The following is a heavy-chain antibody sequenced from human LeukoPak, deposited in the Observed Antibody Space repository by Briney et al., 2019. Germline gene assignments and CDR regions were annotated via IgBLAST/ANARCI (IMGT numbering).Heavy chain of an antibody. CDR3: ARSWELLRDLMDV. J-gene: IGHJ6*03. CDR1: GGSFSDYY. CDR2: INHIGTT. D-gene: IGHD1-26*01. V-gene: IGHV4-34*01. Sequence: PSETLSLTCAVYGGSFSDYYWSWIRQPPGKGLEWIGEINHIGTTNYNPSFKGRVTISVDTSKNQFSLKLSSVTAADTAVYYCARSWELLRDLMDVWGKGTTVTISS.